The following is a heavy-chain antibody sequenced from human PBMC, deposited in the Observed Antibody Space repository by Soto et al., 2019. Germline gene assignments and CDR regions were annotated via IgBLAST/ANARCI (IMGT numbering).Heavy chain of an antibody. CDR3: ARGYYYDSSGYYYYYYGMDV. Sequence: SETLSLTCTVSGGSISSYYWSWIRQPPGKGLEWIGYIYYSGSTNYNPSLKSRVTISVDTPKNQFSLKLSSVTAADTAVYYCARGYYYDSSGYYYYYYGMDVWGQGTTVTVSS. J-gene: IGHJ6*02. V-gene: IGHV4-59*01. CDR2: IYYSGST. CDR1: GGSISSYY. D-gene: IGHD3-22*01.